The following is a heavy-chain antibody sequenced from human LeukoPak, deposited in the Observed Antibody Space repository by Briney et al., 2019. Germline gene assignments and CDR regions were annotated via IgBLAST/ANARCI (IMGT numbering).Heavy chain of an antibody. V-gene: IGHV6-1*01. D-gene: IGHD5-12*01. J-gene: IGHJ5*02. CDR2: TYYRSKWYY. Sequence: SQTLSLTCAISGDSVSSNSAAWNWIRQSPSRGLEWLGRTYYRSKWYYDYVVSLKSRITIIPDTSKNQFSPQLSSVTPEDTAVYYCAGGTYSGYDSWGQGTLVTVSS. CDR1: GDSVSSNSAA. CDR3: AGGTYSGYDS.